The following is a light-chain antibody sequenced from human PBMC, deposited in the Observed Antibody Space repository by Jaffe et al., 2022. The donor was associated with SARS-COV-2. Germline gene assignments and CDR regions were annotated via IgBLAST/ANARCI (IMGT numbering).Light chain of an antibody. J-gene: IGKJ3*01. CDR1: ESVLYTANNRNY. CDR3: QQYFTHPFT. CDR2: WAS. V-gene: IGKV4-1*01. Sequence: DIVMTQSPDSLAVSLGERATITCRSSESVLYTANNRNYLAWFQQKPGQPPKMVVYWASTRESGVPDRFSGSGSETDFTLTISSLQAEDVAVYYCQQYFTHPFTFGPGTKVDIK.